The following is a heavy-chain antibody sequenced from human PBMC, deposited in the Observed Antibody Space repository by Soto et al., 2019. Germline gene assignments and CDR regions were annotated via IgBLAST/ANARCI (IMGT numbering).Heavy chain of an antibody. CDR2: ISGSGGST. CDR3: ARRGSGSDYDY. CDR1: GFTFSSYA. D-gene: IGHD1-26*01. V-gene: IGHV3-23*01. Sequence: EVQLLESGGGLVQPGGSLRLSCAASGFTFSSYAMRWVRQAPVKGLEWVSAISGSGGSTYYADSVKGRFTISRENSKNTLYLQMNSLRAEDTAVYYCARRGSGSDYDYWGQGTLVTVSS. J-gene: IGHJ4*02.